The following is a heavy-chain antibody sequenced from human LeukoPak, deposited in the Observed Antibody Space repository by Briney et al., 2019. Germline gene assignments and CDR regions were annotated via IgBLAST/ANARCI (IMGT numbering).Heavy chain of an antibody. CDR2: MYISGTT. CDR3: ASSVNWPYFDY. D-gene: IGHD3-10*01. Sequence: SETLSLTCTVPGGPMSSYYWSWIRQPAGKGLEWIGRMYISGTTTYNPSLKSRVTMSVDTSQNQFSLKLSSVTAADTAVYYCASSVNWPYFDYWGQGTLVTVSS. V-gene: IGHV4-4*07. J-gene: IGHJ4*02. CDR1: GGPMSSYY.